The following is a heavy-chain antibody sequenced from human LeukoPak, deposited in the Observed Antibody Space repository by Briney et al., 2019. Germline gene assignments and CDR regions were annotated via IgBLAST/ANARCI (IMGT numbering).Heavy chain of an antibody. Sequence: GGSLRLSCAASGFTFSSYAMHGVRQAPGKGLEGVAVISYDGSNKYYADSVKGRFTISRDNSKNTMYLQMNSLRAEDTAVYYCEREAAESGNDFDIWGQGTMVTVSS. V-gene: IGHV3-30-3*01. CDR1: GFTFSSYA. CDR3: EREAAESGNDFDI. D-gene: IGHD1-26*01. J-gene: IGHJ3*02. CDR2: ISYDGSNK.